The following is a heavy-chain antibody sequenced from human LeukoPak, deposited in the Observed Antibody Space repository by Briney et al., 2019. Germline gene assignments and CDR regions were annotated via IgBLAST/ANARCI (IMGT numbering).Heavy chain of an antibody. V-gene: IGHV3-21*01. CDR1: GFTFSSYS. Sequence: TGGSLRLSCAASGFTFSSYSMNWVRQAPGKGLEWVSSISSSSSYIYYADSVKGRFTISRDNAKNSLYLQMNSLRAEDTAVYYCARARRNGRGSYHPLGYFDYWGQGTLVTVSS. CDR2: ISSSSSYI. D-gene: IGHD1-26*01. J-gene: IGHJ4*02. CDR3: ARARRNGRGSYHPLGYFDY.